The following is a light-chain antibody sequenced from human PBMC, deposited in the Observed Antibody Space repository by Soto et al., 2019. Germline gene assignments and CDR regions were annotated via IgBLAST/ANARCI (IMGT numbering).Light chain of an antibody. J-gene: IGKJ3*01. CDR1: QSVSSN. CDR2: GAS. V-gene: IGKV3-15*01. Sequence: EIVMTQSPAPLSVSPGERVTLSCRASQSVSSNLAWYQQKPGQAPRLLIYGASTRATGIPARFSGSGSGTDFTLTISSLQSEDFALYYCQQYDNWPGFGPGTKVDIK. CDR3: QQYDNWPG.